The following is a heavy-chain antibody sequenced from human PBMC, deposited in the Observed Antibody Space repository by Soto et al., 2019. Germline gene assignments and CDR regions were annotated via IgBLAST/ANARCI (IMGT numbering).Heavy chain of an antibody. Sequence: PSQTLSLTCAISGDSVSSNSAAWNWIRQSPSRGLEWLGRTYYRSKWYNDYAVSVKSRITINPDTSKNQFSLQLNSVTPEDTAVYYCARGTHYYDSSGYHDAFDIWGQGTMVTVSS. D-gene: IGHD3-22*01. CDR1: GDSVSSNSAA. CDR2: TYYRSKWYN. J-gene: IGHJ3*02. CDR3: ARGTHYYDSSGYHDAFDI. V-gene: IGHV6-1*01.